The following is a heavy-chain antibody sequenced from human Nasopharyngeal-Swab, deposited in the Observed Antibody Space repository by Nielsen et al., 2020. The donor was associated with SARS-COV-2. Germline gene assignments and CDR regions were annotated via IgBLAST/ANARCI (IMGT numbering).Heavy chain of an antibody. CDR1: GGTFSSYA. CDR2: IIPIFGTA. CDR3: ARSKVDGGGFYGMDV. J-gene: IGHJ6*02. D-gene: IGHD4-23*01. Sequence: SVNVSCKASGGTFSSYAISWVRQAPGQGLEWMGGIIPIFGTANYAQKFQGRVTITADESTSTAYMELSSLRSEDTAVYYCARSKVDGGGFYGMDVWGQGTTVTVSS. V-gene: IGHV1-69*13.